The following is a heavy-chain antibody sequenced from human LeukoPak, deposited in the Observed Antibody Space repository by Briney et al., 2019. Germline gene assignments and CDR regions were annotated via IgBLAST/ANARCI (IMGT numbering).Heavy chain of an antibody. CDR1: GFTFSSYA. J-gene: IGHJ4*02. Sequence: GGSLRLSCAASGFTFSSYAMSWVRQAPGKGLEWVSAISGSGGSAYYADSVKGRFTISRDNSKNTLYLQMNSLRAEDTAVYYCAREGYYYDSSGYDPADCWGQGTLVTVSS. D-gene: IGHD3-22*01. CDR3: AREGYYYDSSGYDPADC. CDR2: ISGSGGSA. V-gene: IGHV3-23*01.